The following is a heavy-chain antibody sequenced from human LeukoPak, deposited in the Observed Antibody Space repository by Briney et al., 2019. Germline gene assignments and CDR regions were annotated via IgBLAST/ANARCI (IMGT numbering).Heavy chain of an antibody. V-gene: IGHV1-69*05. D-gene: IGHD3-22*01. J-gene: IGHJ4*02. CDR1: GSTFSSYA. Sequence: SVKVSCKASGSTFSSYAISWVRQAPGQGLEWMGRIIPIFGTANYAQKFQGRVTITTDESTSTAYMELSSLRSEDTAVYYCARDGKYYYDSSGYSSIDYWGQGTLVTVSS. CDR3: ARDGKYYYDSSGYSSIDY. CDR2: IIPIFGTA.